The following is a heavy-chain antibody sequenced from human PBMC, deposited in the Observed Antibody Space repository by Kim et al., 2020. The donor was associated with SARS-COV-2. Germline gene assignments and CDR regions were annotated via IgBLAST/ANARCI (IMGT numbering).Heavy chain of an antibody. D-gene: IGHD3-22*01. CDR1: GFTFSSYS. J-gene: IGHJ4*02. CDR3: ARSATHYYDSSGYYPRHFDY. Sequence: GGSLRLSCAASGFTFSSYSMNWVRQAPGKGLEWVSSISSSSSYIYYTDSVKGQFTISRDNAKNSLYLQMNSLRAEDTAVYYCARSATHYYDSSGYYPRHFDYWGQGTLVTVSS. V-gene: IGHV3-21*01. CDR2: ISSSSSYI.